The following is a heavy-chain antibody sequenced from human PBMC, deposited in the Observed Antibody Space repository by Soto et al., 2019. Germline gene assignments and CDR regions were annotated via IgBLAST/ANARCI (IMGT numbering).Heavy chain of an antibody. J-gene: IGHJ4*02. V-gene: IGHV4-59*05. Sequence: PSETLSLTCTVSGDSISTDYWSWIRQSPGKGLEWIGSIYYSGSTYYNPSLKSRVTISVDTSKNQFSLKLSSVTAADTAVYYCARLGVGDYYDSSGYYWFDYWGQGTLVTVSS. CDR1: GDSISTDY. CDR3: ARLGVGDYYDSSGYYWFDY. CDR2: IYYSGST. D-gene: IGHD3-22*01.